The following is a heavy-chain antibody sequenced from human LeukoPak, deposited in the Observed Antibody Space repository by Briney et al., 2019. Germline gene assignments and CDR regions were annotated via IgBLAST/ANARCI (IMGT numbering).Heavy chain of an antibody. CDR1: GGSINNYY. CDR2: IYTSGST. CDR3: ARGLGIVYDY. V-gene: IGHV4-4*07. J-gene: IGHJ4*02. D-gene: IGHD3-16*02. Sequence: SETLSLTCIVSGGSINNYYWNWIRQPAGQGLEWIGRIYTSGSTNYNPSLKSRVTMSVDTSKNQFSLKLRSVTAADTAVYYCARGLGIVYDYWGQGTLVTVSS.